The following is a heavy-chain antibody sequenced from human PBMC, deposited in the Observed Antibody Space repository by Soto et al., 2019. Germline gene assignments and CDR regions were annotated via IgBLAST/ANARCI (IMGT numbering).Heavy chain of an antibody. CDR1: GGSISSYY. CDR3: ARPYYDSSGYYLYAFDI. J-gene: IGHJ3*02. CDR2: IYYSGST. D-gene: IGHD3-22*01. Sequence: SETLSLTCTVSGGSISSYYWSWIRQPPGKGLEWIGYIYYSGSTNYNPSLKSRVTISVDTSKNQFSLKLSSVTAADTAVYYCARPYYDSSGYYLYAFDIWGQGTMVTVSS. V-gene: IGHV4-59*01.